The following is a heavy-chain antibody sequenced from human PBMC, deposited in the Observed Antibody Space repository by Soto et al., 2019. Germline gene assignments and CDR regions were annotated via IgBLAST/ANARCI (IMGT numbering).Heavy chain of an antibody. V-gene: IGHV3-66*01. D-gene: IGHD3-22*01. CDR2: IYSGGTT. CDR3: ARNGDSSDYRGWFDP. J-gene: IGHJ5*02. Sequence: EVQLVESGGGLVQPGGSLRLSCAASGFTVSSNYMSWVRQAPGKGLEWVSVIYSGGTTYYADSVKGRITISRETSKNTLYLQMNSLRAGDPAVYYCARNGDSSDYRGWFDPWGQGTLVTVSS. CDR1: GFTVSSNY.